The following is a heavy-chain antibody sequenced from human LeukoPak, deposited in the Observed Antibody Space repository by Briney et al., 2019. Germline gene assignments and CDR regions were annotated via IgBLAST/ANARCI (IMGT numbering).Heavy chain of an antibody. Sequence: GESLKISCKGSGYSFTSYWIGWVRQMPGNGLEWMGIIYPGDSDTRYSPSFQGQVTISADKSISTAYLQWSSLKASDTAMYYCARPGIRYSSGWYYWGQGTLVTVSS. CDR1: GYSFTSYW. J-gene: IGHJ4*02. V-gene: IGHV5-51*01. D-gene: IGHD6-19*01. CDR2: IYPGDSDT. CDR3: ARPGIRYSSGWYY.